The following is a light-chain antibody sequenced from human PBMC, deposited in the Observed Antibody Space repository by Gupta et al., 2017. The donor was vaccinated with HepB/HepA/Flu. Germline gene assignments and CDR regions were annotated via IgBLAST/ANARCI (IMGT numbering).Light chain of an antibody. CDR1: NSTIGHNS. CDR3: ATWDDSLNGGV. CDR2: DTN. J-gene: IGLJ3*02. V-gene: IGLV1-44*01. Sequence: QSVVPQPPSASGTPGQRVTIACSGSNSTIGHNSANWYQPLPGSAPKLLLYDTNPRPSGFPDRFSAAKSGTSASLAISGLQSEDEADYYCATWDDSLNGGVFGGGTKLTVL.